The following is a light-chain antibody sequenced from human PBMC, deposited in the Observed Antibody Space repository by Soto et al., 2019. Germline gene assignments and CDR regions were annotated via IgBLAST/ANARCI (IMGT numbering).Light chain of an antibody. Sequence: DIQMTQSPSTLSASVGDRVTITCRASQSFTRWLAWYQQKPGQAPKLLIYDVSTLESGVPARFSGSGSGTEFTLTISSLQPDDFATYYCLQYNTYFRTFCQGTKVDIK. CDR1: QSFTRW. V-gene: IGKV1-5*01. CDR2: DVS. J-gene: IGKJ1*01. CDR3: LQYNTYFRT.